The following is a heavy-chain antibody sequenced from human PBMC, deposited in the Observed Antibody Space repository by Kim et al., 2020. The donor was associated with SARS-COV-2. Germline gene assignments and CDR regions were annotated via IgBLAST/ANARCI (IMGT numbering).Heavy chain of an antibody. Sequence: SETLSLTCTVSGGSISSYYWSWIRQPPGKGLEWIGYIYYSGSTNYNPSLKSRVTISVDTSKNQFSLKLSSVTAADTAVYYCARPRISGSYPDAFDIWGQGTMVTVSS. CDR3: ARPRISGSYPDAFDI. D-gene: IGHD1-26*01. J-gene: IGHJ3*02. V-gene: IGHV4-59*08. CDR2: IYYSGST. CDR1: GGSISSYY.